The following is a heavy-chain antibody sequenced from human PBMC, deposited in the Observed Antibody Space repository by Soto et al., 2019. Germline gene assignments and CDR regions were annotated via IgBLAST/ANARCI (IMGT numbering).Heavy chain of an antibody. CDR1: GYTLTELS. V-gene: IGHV1-24*01. Sequence: WASVKVSCKVSGYTLTELSMRWVRQAPGKGLEWMGGFDPEDGETIYAQKFQGRVTMTEDTSTDTAYMELSSLRSEDTAVYYCATGHLYRDAFDIWGQGTMVTVSS. CDR3: ATGHLYRDAFDI. CDR2: FDPEDGET. J-gene: IGHJ3*02.